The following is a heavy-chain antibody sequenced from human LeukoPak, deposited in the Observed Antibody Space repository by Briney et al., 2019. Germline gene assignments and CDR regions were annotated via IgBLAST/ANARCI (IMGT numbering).Heavy chain of an antibody. Sequence: SETLSLTCSVSGGSISGYYWSWIRQPPGKGLEWIGYIHYSGSTNYNPSLKSRVTISVDTSKNQFSLKLSSVTAADTAVYYCARRISYGSGSYFTGYNWFDPWGQGTLVTVSS. CDR1: GGSISGYY. D-gene: IGHD3-10*01. CDR2: IHYSGST. CDR3: ARRISYGSGSYFTGYNWFDP. V-gene: IGHV4-59*12. J-gene: IGHJ5*02.